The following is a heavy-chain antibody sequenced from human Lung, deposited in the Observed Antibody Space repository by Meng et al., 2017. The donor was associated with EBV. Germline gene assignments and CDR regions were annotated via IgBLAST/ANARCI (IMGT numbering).Heavy chain of an antibody. CDR2: IRTKTNTYAT. V-gene: IGHV3-73*02. CDR3: TRATTVVTEIFDY. D-gene: IGHD4-23*01. CDR1: GFTFSGSA. Sequence: EVQLVESGGGLVQPGGFLKLACPASGFTFSGSAMHWVCQTSGKGLEWAGRIRTKTNTYATAYAASVKGRFTISRDDSKSTAYLQMTSLRTEDTAVYFCTRATTVVTEIFDYWGQGSLVTVSS. J-gene: IGHJ4*02.